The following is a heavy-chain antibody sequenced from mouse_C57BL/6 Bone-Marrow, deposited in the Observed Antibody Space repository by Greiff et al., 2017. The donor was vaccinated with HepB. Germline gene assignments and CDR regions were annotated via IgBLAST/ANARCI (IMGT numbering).Heavy chain of an antibody. D-gene: IGHD1-1*01. CDR3: AREFDTTVV. J-gene: IGHJ2*01. CDR2: IYPSDSET. Sequence: QVQLQQPGAELVRPGSSVKLSCKASGYTFTSYWMDWVKQRPGQGLEWIGNIYPSDSETHYNQKFKDKTTLTVDKSSSTAYMQLSSLTSEDSAVYYCAREFDTTVVWGQGTTRTVSS. CDR1: GYTFTSYW. V-gene: IGHV1-61*01.